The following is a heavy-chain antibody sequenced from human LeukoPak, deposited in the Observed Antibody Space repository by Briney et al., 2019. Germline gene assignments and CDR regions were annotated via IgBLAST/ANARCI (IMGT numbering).Heavy chain of an antibody. CDR3: ARDEDTYILTGYERFDY. D-gene: IGHD3-9*01. CDR2: ISANNGNT. J-gene: IGHJ4*02. V-gene: IGHV1-18*01. CDR1: GYTFTSYG. Sequence: ASVKVSCKASGYTFTSYGIIWVRQAPGQGLEWMGWISANNGNTNYAQNLQGRVTMTTDTSTSTAYMELRSLRSDDTAVYYCARDEDTYILTGYERFDYWGQGTLVTVSS.